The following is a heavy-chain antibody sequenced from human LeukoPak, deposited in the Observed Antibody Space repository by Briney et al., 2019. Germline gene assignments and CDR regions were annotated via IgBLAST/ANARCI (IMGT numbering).Heavy chain of an antibody. J-gene: IGHJ4*02. V-gene: IGHV4-39*01. CDR1: GGSVSSSSYY. CDR2: FHYSGST. Sequence: SETLSLTCSVSGGSVSSSSYYWGWVRQPPGKGLEWIGSFHYSGSTYYNPSLKSRVTISGDTSKNQFSLKLRSVTAADTAVYCCASLVVVVVTASEIDYWGQGTLVTVSS. CDR3: ASLVVVVVTASEIDY. D-gene: IGHD2-21*02.